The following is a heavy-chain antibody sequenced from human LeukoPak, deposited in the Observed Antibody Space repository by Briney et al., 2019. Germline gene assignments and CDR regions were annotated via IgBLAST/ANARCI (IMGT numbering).Heavy chain of an antibody. CDR1: GFTFSGYA. D-gene: IGHD6-13*01. J-gene: IGHJ4*02. V-gene: IGHV4-38-2*01. CDR3: ARVAAAGTLFDY. CDR2: IYYSGST. Sequence: GSLRLSCAASGFTFSGYAMTCVRQAPGKGLEWIGSIYYSGSTYYNPSLKSRVTISVDTSKNQFSLKLSSVTAADTAVYYCARVAAAGTLFDYWGQGTLVTVSS.